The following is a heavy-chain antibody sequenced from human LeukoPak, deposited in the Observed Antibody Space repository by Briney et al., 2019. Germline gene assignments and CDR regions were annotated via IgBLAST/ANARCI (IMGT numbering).Heavy chain of an antibody. CDR1: GFTFSSYS. V-gene: IGHV3-48*01. D-gene: IGHD6-13*01. J-gene: IGHJ5*02. CDR2: ISSSSSTI. Sequence: SGGSLRLSCAASGFTFSSYSMSWVRQAPGKGLEWVSYISSSSSTIYYADSVKGRFTISRDNAKNSLYLQMNSLRAEDTAIYYCAKDLHAVAAAVLGSWGQGTLVTVSS. CDR3: AKDLHAVAAAVLGS.